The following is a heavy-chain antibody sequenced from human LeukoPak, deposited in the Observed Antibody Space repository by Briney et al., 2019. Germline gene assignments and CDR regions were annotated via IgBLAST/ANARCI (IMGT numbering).Heavy chain of an antibody. D-gene: IGHD5-24*01. CDR1: GGSISSYY. CDR2: IYTSGST. V-gene: IGHV4-4*07. Sequence: SETLSLTCTVSGGSISSYYWSWIRQPAGKGLEWIGRIYTSGSTNYNPSLKSRVTMSVDTSKNQFSLKLSSVTAVDTAVYYCARGLLATHSFDYWGQGTLVTVSS. CDR3: ARGLLATHSFDY. J-gene: IGHJ4*02.